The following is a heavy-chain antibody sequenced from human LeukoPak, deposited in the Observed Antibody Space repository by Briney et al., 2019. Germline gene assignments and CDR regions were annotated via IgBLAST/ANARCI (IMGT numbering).Heavy chain of an antibody. CDR3: AMGYIYGSDFDH. Sequence: GASVKVSCKASGYTFTSYYMHWVRQAPGQGLEWMGIINPSGGSTSHAQKSQGRVTMTRDTSTSTVYMELSSLRSEDTGVYYCAMGYIYGSDFDHWGQGTLGTVSS. CDR2: INPSGGST. CDR1: GYTFTSYY. V-gene: IGHV1-46*01. J-gene: IGHJ4*02. D-gene: IGHD5-18*01.